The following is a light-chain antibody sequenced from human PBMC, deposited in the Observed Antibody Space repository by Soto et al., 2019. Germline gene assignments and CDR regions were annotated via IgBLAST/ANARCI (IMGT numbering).Light chain of an antibody. Sequence: EIVLTQSPVTLSLSPWERATLSCRASQSVSSYLAWYQQKPGQAPRLLIYDASNRATGIPARFSGSGSGTDFTLTISSLEPEDFAVYYCQQRSNWPLTFGGGTKVDIK. V-gene: IGKV3-11*01. CDR1: QSVSSY. J-gene: IGKJ4*01. CDR3: QQRSNWPLT. CDR2: DAS.